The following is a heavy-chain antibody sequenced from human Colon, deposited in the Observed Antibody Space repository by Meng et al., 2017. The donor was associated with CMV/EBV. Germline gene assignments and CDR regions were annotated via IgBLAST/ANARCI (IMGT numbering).Heavy chain of an antibody. CDR1: GGSISSYY. D-gene: IGHD2-15*01. CDR2: IYDSGST. Sequence: ETLSLTCTVSGGSISSYYWTWIRQPPGKGLEWIGFIYDSGSTNYNPSLKSRVTISLDSSKNQFSLKLNSVTAADTAVYYCAREGRRGTSLPPYFHYYGVDVWGQGTTVTVSS. V-gene: IGHV4-59*01. CDR3: AREGRRGTSLPPYFHYYGVDV. J-gene: IGHJ6*02.